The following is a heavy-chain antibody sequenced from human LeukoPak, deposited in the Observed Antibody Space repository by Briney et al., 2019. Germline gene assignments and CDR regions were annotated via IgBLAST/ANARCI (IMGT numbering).Heavy chain of an antibody. CDR1: GFTFSSYA. Sequence: GGSLRLSCAASGFTFSSYAMHWVRQAPGKGLEWVAVISYDGSNKYYADSVKGRFTISRDNSKNTLYLQMNSLRAEDTAVYYCARPGESSSWYYFDYWGQGTLVTVSS. V-gene: IGHV3-30-3*01. D-gene: IGHD6-13*01. J-gene: IGHJ4*02. CDR3: ARPGESSSWYYFDY. CDR2: ISYDGSNK.